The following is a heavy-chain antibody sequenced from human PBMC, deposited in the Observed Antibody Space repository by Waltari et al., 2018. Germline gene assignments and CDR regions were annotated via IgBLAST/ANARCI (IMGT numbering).Heavy chain of an antibody. V-gene: IGHV1-18*01. J-gene: IGHJ6*02. D-gene: IGHD3-3*01. CDR2: ISAYNGNT. Sequence: QVQLVQSGAEVKKPGASVKVSCKASGYTFTSYGISWVRQAPGQGLEWMGWISAYNGNTNYAQKLQGRVTMTTDTSTRTAYMELRSLRSDDTAVYYCARESYDFRVYYYGMDVWGQGTTVTVSS. CDR3: ARESYDFRVYYYGMDV. CDR1: GYTFTSYG.